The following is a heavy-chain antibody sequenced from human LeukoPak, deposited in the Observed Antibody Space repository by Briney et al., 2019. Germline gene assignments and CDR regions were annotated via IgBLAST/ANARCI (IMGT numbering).Heavy chain of an antibody. CDR2: MNQDGSSI. D-gene: IGHD1-1*01. V-gene: IGHV3-7*01. J-gene: IGHJ4*02. CDR1: GFTFSNSW. CDR3: TRGGGQLDF. Sequence: GGSLRLSCAAFGFTFSNSWMSWVRQAPGKGLEWVANMNQDGSSIYYVDSVKGRFTISRDNAKHSLYLHMNSLRAEDTAVYYCTRGGGQLDFWGQGTLVTVSS.